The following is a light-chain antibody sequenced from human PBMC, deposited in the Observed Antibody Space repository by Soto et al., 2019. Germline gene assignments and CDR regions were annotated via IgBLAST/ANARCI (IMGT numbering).Light chain of an antibody. Sequence: SYELTQPPSVSVAPGQTASITCGGHNIGSKTVHWYRQTPGQAPVLVVYDDSDRPSGIPERFSGSNSGNTATLTISRVEAGDEAESYCKVWDSITDHSVFGTGTKVTVL. V-gene: IGLV3-21*02. J-gene: IGLJ1*01. CDR3: KVWDSITDHSV. CDR2: DDS. CDR1: NIGSKT.